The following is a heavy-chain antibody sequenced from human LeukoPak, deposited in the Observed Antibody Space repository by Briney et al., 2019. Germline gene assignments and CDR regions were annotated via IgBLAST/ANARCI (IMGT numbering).Heavy chain of an antibody. CDR2: ISWNSGSI. V-gene: IGHV3-9*01. Sequence: PGGSLRLSCAASGFTFDDYAMHWVRHAPGKGLEWVSGISWNSGSIGYADSVKGRFTISRDNAKNSLYLQMNSLRAEDTALYYCAKDMRSSTSYLLDYWGQGTLVTVSS. D-gene: IGHD2-2*01. CDR1: GFTFDDYA. CDR3: AKDMRSSTSYLLDY. J-gene: IGHJ4*02.